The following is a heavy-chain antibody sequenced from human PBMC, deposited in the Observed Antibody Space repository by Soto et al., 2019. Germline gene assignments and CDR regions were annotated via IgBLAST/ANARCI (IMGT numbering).Heavy chain of an antibody. J-gene: IGHJ5*02. CDR3: ARHVDCSGGSCYPGWFDP. V-gene: IGHV4-39*01. CDR1: GGSISSSSYY. CDR2: IYYSGST. Sequence: SETLSLTCTVSGGSISSSSYYWGWIRQPPGKGLEWIGSIYYSGSTYYNPSLKSRVTISVDTSKNQFSLKPSSVTAADTAVYYCARHVDCSGGSCYPGWFDPWGQGTLVTVSS. D-gene: IGHD2-15*01.